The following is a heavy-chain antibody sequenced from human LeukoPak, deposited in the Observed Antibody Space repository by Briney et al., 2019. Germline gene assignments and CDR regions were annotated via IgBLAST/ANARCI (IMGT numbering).Heavy chain of an antibody. J-gene: IGHJ3*01. Sequence: SETLSLTCTVCGGSISVTYYWSWIRQPPGKGLEWIGYIYYTGTTDSNPSLKSQVTISLDTSKNQFSLNLSSVTAADTAVYYCARRWVYDKRAFDAWGQGTMVTVSS. D-gene: IGHD3-16*01. CDR1: GGSISVTYY. CDR2: IYYTGTT. CDR3: ARRWVYDKRAFDA. V-gene: IGHV4-59*08.